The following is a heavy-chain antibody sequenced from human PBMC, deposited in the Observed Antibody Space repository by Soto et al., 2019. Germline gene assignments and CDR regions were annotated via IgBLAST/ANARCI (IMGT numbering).Heavy chain of an antibody. CDR2: MYNTGST. D-gene: IGHD2-21*02. J-gene: IGHJ6*02. CDR3: ARDLWGYCGTDCYPLDV. CDR1: GGTISRYY. V-gene: IGHV4-59*01. Sequence: QVQLQESGPGLVKPSETLSLTCTVSGGTISRYYWSWIRQPPGKGLEWIGYMYNTGSTDYNPSFKSRVTLSVDTSKNQFSLKLNSVTAADTAVYYCARDLWGYCGTDCYPLDVWGQGTTVTVSS.